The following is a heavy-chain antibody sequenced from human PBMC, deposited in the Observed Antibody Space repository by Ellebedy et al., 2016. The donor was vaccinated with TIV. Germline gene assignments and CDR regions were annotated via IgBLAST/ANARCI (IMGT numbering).Heavy chain of an antibody. Sequence: SLKISCAASGFTFSSYAMSWVRQAPGKGLEWVSVITWNSGTIDYADSVKGRFTISRDNAKDSLYLQMNSLRPEDTALYYCVKALGSSGILDYWGQGTLVTVSS. D-gene: IGHD6-19*01. CDR3: VKALGSSGILDY. CDR2: ITWNSGTI. V-gene: IGHV3-9*01. CDR1: GFTFSSYA. J-gene: IGHJ4*02.